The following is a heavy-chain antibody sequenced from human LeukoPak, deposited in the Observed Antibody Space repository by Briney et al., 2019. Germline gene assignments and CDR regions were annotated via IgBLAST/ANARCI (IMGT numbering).Heavy chain of an antibody. V-gene: IGHV3-7*01. Sequence: GGSLRLSCAASGFTFSSYWMTWVRQAPGKGLECVAIIKQDGSEKYYVNPVKGRFTISRDNAKNSLYLQMNSLRVEDTAVYYCGREWAVDFWGQGTLVTVSS. CDR3: GREWAVDF. CDR1: GFTFSSYW. J-gene: IGHJ4*02. CDR2: IKQDGSEK.